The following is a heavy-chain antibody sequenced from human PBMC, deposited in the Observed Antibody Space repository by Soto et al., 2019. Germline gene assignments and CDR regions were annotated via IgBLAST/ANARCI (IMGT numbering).Heavy chain of an antibody. D-gene: IGHD1-1*01. Sequence: SETLSLTCTVSGGSISSYYWSWIRQPPGKGLEWIGYIYYSGSTNYNPSLKSRVTISVDTSKNQFSLKLSSVTAADTAMYYCARSGPAYNWNDDYYYYYMDVWGKGTTVTVSS. CDR1: GGSISSYY. CDR2: IYYSGST. J-gene: IGHJ6*03. V-gene: IGHV4-59*08. CDR3: ARSGPAYNWNDDYYYYYMDV.